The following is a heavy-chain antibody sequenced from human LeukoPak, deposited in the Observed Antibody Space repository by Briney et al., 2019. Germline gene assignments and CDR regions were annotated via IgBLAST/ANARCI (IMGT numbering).Heavy chain of an antibody. J-gene: IGHJ4*02. V-gene: IGHV6-1*01. Sequence: SQTLSLTCAISGDSVSTNSAAWNWMRQSPSRGLEWLGRTYFLSRWYNEYATSVQGRITINPDTSRNHFSLQLNSVSPEDTAVYYCARWQHGPRYFDYWGQGTLVGVSS. D-gene: IGHD5-24*01. CDR1: GDSVSTNSAA. CDR3: ARWQHGPRYFDY. CDR2: TYFLSRWYN.